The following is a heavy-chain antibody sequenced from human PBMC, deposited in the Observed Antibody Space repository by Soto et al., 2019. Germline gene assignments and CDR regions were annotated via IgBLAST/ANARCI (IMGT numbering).Heavy chain of an antibody. J-gene: IGHJ4*02. CDR3: ARESEDLTSNFDY. Sequence: GALRLSCAASGFTFTRYSMNWVRQAPGKGLEWVSSISSTTNYIYYADSMKGRFTVSRDNAKNSVYLDMNSLSAEDTAVYYCARESEDLTSNFDYWGQGTLVTVSS. V-gene: IGHV3-21*01. CDR1: GFTFTRYS. CDR2: ISSTTNYI.